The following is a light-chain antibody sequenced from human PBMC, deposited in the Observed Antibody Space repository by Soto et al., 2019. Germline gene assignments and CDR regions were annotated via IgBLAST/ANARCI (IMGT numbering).Light chain of an antibody. V-gene: IGLV2-11*01. CDR3: CSYAGSYTLYV. Sequence: QSALTQPRSVSGSPGQSVTISCTGTSXDVGGYNYVSWYQQHPGKAPKLMIYDVSKRPSGVPDRFSGSKSDNTASLTISGLQAEDEADYYCCSYAGSYTLYVFGTGTKVTVL. CDR2: DVS. CDR1: SXDVGGYNY. J-gene: IGLJ1*01.